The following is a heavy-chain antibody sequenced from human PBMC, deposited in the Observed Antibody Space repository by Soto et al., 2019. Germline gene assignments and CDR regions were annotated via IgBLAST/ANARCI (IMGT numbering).Heavy chain of an antibody. Sequence: SETLSLTCAVYSGSYSGYYWSWIRQPPGQGLEWIGEINHSGSTNYNPSLKSRVTISVDTSKNQFSLKLSSVTAADTAVYYCARAEADTAMVMGGYYFDYWGQGTLVTVYS. J-gene: IGHJ4*02. CDR2: INHSGST. D-gene: IGHD5-18*01. CDR3: ARAEADTAMVMGGYYFDY. CDR1: SGSYSGYY. V-gene: IGHV4-34*01.